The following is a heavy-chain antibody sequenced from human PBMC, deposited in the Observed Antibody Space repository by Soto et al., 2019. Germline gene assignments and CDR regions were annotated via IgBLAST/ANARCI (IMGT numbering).Heavy chain of an antibody. CDR3: ARDCGKGYGMDV. J-gene: IGHJ6*02. Sequence: ESGGGLVQPGGSLRLSCAASGFTFINYNMNWVRQAPGKGLEWVSYISSRSSVIYYADSVKGRFTISRDNARNSLYLQMNSLRDEDTAMYYCARDCGKGYGMDVWGQGTTVTVSS. V-gene: IGHV3-48*02. CDR1: GFTFINYN. CDR2: ISSRSSVI.